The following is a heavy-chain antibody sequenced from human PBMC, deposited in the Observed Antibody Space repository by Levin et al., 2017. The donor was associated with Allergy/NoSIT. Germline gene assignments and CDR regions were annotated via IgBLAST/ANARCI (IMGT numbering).Heavy chain of an antibody. J-gene: IGHJ6*02. CDR1: GFTFSTYS. CDR3: ARIKFGANGMDV. V-gene: IGHV3-21*01. CDR2: ISSTGDYV. D-gene: IGHD3-10*01. Sequence: GGSLRLSCAGSGFTFSTYSLNWVRQAPGKGLEWVSSISSTGDYVFYADSVKGRFTFSRDNARTSLYLQMNSLRAEDTAVYYCARIKFGANGMDVWGQGTTVTVSS.